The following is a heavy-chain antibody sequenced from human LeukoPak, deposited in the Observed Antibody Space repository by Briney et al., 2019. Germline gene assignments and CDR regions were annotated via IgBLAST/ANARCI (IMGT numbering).Heavy chain of an antibody. CDR2: IYYSGST. D-gene: IGHD3-16*01. Sequence: PSETLSLTCTVSGGSISSYYWSWIRQPPGKGLEWIGYIYYSGSTKYNPSLKSRVTISVDTSKNQFSLKLNSVTAADTAIYYCARLTPRSTFYFDYWGQGTLVTVSS. CDR1: GGSISSYY. V-gene: IGHV4-59*01. J-gene: IGHJ4*02. CDR3: ARLTPRSTFYFDY.